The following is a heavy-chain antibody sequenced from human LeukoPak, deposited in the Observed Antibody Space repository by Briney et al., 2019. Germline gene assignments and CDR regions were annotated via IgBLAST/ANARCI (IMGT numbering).Heavy chain of an antibody. CDR3: ARVGYSSSWYLIDY. CDR1: GFTFSSYW. CDR2: IKQDGSEK. V-gene: IGHV3-7*01. Sequence: GGSLRLSCAASGFTFSSYWMSWVRQSPGKGLEWVANIKQDGSEKYYVDSVKGRFTISRDNAKNSLYLQMNSLRAEDTAVYYCARVGYSSSWYLIDYWGQGTLVTVSS. D-gene: IGHD6-13*01. J-gene: IGHJ4*02.